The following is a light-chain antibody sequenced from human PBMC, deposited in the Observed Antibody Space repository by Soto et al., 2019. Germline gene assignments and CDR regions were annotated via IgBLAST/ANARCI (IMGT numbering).Light chain of an antibody. CDR1: QSVTKY. CDR2: DTS. V-gene: IGKV3-11*01. J-gene: IGKJ1*01. CDR3: QERTGWPPWT. Sequence: IVMTQSPATLSVSPWERATLSCRTSQSVTKYLAWYQQKPGQAPRLLIYDTSNRAPGIPARFSGSGSGTDFTLTISSLEPEDFAVYYCQERTGWPPWTFGQGTKVDIK.